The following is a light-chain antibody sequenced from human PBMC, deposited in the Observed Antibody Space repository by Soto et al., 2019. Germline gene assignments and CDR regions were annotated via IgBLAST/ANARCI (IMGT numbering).Light chain of an antibody. J-gene: IGLJ2*01. V-gene: IGLV4-69*01. Sequence: QSVLTQSPSASASLGASVKLTCTLSSGHSSDAIAWHQQQPEKGPRYLMKLNSDGSHSKGDGIPDRFSGSSSGAERYLTISSLQSEDEADYYCQTWGNGPLVFGGGTKLTVL. CDR3: QTWGNGPLV. CDR2: LNSDGSH. CDR1: SGHSSDA.